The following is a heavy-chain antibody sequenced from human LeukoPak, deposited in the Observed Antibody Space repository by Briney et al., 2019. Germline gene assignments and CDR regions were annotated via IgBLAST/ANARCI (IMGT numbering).Heavy chain of an antibody. J-gene: IGHJ6*02. CDR3: AKDTPMVRGGMDV. V-gene: IGHV3-7*03. D-gene: IGHD3-10*01. CDR1: GFSFNSDW. Sequence: GGSLRLSCAASGFSFNSDWMDWVRQAPGKGLEWVANIKHDESEKNYLDSVKGRFTISRDNAKNSLYLQMNSLRAEDTALYYCAKDTPMVRGGMDVWGQGTTVTVSS. CDR2: IKHDESEK.